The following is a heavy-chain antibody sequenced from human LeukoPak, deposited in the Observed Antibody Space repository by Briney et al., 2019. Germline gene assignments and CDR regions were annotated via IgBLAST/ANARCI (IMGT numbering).Heavy chain of an antibody. J-gene: IGHJ6*02. Sequence: GGSLRLSCAASGFTFSTYGMNWVRQAPGKRLEWVSYISSSSSAIYYADSVKGRFTVSRDNSKNTVFLEMNSLRPEDTAIYYCARDRIYYYYNAMDVWGQGTTVTVSS. CDR1: GFTFSTYG. CDR2: ISSSSSAI. CDR3: ARDRIYYYYNAMDV. D-gene: IGHD2-21*01. V-gene: IGHV3-48*01.